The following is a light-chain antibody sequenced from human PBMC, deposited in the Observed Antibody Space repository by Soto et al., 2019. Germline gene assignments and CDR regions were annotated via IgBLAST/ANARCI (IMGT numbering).Light chain of an antibody. CDR2: EVN. J-gene: IGLJ3*02. CDR1: SSDIGGYNS. CDR3: SSSAGIYHYLV. V-gene: IGLV2-8*01. Sequence: QSALTQPPSASGSPGQSVTISCTGTSSDIGGYNSVSWYQQHPGKAPRLMIYEVNKRPSGVPDRFSGSKSGYTASLTVSGLQTADEAFYYCSSSAGIYHYLVFGGGTKGTVL.